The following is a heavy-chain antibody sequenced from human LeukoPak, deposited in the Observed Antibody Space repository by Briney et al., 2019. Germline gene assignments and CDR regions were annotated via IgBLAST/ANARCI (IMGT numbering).Heavy chain of an antibody. V-gene: IGHV4-4*07. J-gene: IGHJ4*02. CDR2: IYSSGSP. CDR3: ARDPDGYIDY. Sequence: SETLSLTCTVSGGSITSDYWSWIRQPAGEGLEWIGRIYSSGSPSYNPSLKSRVTMSVDTSKNKFSLKVTSETAADTAVYYCARDPDGYIDYWGQGTLVTVSS. D-gene: IGHD5-24*01. CDR1: GGSITSDY.